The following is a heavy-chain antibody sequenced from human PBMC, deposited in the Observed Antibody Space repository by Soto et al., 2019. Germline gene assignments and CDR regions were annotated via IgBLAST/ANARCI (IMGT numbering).Heavy chain of an antibody. D-gene: IGHD2-21*02. V-gene: IGHV4-31*03. CDR2: IYYCGST. Sequence: QVQLQESGPGLVKTSQTLSLTCTVSGGSISSGGYSWRWIRHHPGKGLEWIGYIYYCGSTYYHPSRQSRVTIAVDTSKNPFSLKLSSVTAADTAVYYCARGALGVVTAPWGQGTLVTVSS. J-gene: IGHJ5*02. CDR1: GGSISSGGYS. CDR3: ARGALGVVTAP.